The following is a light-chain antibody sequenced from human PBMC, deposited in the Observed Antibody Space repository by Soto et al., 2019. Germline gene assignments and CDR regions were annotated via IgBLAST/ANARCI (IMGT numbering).Light chain of an antibody. CDR1: QSVSSSY. CDR2: GAS. CDR3: QQYAGSPYT. Sequence: ENVLTQSPGTLSLSPGERATLSCRAGQSVSSSYLAWYQQKPGQAPRLLIYGASNRATGIPDRFSCSGSGTAFSLTFSRLEPEDFAVYYFQQYAGSPYTFGQGTKLEIK. V-gene: IGKV3-20*01. J-gene: IGKJ2*01.